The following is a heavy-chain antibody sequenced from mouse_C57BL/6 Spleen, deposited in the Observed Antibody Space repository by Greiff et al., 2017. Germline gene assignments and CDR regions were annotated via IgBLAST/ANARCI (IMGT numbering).Heavy chain of an antibody. J-gene: IGHJ4*01. CDR3: TRSYSNYVGAMDY. V-gene: IGHV1-15*01. D-gene: IGHD2-5*01. Sequence: VQLQQSGAELVRPGASVTLSCKASGYTFTDYEMHWVKQTPVHGLEWIGAIDPETGGTAYNQKFKGKAILTADKSSSTAYMELRSLTSEDSAVYYGTRSYSNYVGAMDYWGQGTSVTVSS. CDR2: IDPETGGT. CDR1: GYTFTDYE.